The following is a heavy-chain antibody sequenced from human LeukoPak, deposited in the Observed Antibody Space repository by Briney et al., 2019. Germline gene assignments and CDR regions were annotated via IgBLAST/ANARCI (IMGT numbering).Heavy chain of an antibody. J-gene: IGHJ4*02. V-gene: IGHV5-51*01. CDR1: GYSFTTYW. CDR3: ARVSRYYDSSGYPYCLDY. Sequence: GESLKISCKGSGYSFTTYWIGWVRQMPGKGLEWMGIIYPGDSDTRYSPSFQGQVTISADKSISTAYLQWSSLKASDTAMYYCARVSRYYDSSGYPYCLDYWGQGTLVTVSS. D-gene: IGHD3-22*01. CDR2: IYPGDSDT.